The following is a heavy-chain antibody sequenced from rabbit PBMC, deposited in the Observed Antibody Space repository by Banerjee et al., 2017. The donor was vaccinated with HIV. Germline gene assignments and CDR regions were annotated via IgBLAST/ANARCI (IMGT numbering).Heavy chain of an antibody. CDR1: GFSFSNKYV. CDR3: ARAGSGYRQFDL. D-gene: IGHD8-1*01. J-gene: IGHJ4*01. Sequence: QEQLEESGGDLVKPEGSLTLTCTASGFSFSNKYVMCWVRQAPGKGLEWIACINTSSGNTVYATWAKGRFTISRTSSTTVTLQMTSLTAADTATYFCARAGSGYRQFDLWGPGTLVTVS. V-gene: IGHV1S45*01. CDR2: INTSSGNT.